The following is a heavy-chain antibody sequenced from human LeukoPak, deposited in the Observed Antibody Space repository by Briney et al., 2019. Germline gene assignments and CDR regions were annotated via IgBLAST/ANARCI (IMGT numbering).Heavy chain of an antibody. D-gene: IGHD6-19*01. J-gene: IGHJ5*02. CDR1: GFTFSTYW. CDR3: ASETYSSGPRWFDP. Sequence: GGSLRLSCAASGFTFSTYWMSWVRQAPGKELEWVALISQDRSEKYYVDSVKGRFTIARDNAKNSLYLQMNSLRAEDTAVYYCASETYSSGPRWFDPWGQGTLVTVSS. V-gene: IGHV3-7*01. CDR2: ISQDRSEK.